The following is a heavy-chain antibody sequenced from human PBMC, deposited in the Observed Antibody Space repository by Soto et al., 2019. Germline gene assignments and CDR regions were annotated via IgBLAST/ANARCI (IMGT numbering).Heavy chain of an antibody. Sequence: EVQLLESGGGLVQPGGSLRLSCAASGFTFSSYAMSWVRQAPGKGLEWVSAISGSGGSTYYADSVKGRFTISRDNSKNTLYLQMNSLRAEDTAVYYCAKEVGAHYYYYYGMDVWGQGTTVTVSS. CDR1: GFTFSSYA. V-gene: IGHV3-23*01. CDR2: ISGSGGST. J-gene: IGHJ6*02. D-gene: IGHD1-26*01. CDR3: AKEVGAHYYYYYGMDV.